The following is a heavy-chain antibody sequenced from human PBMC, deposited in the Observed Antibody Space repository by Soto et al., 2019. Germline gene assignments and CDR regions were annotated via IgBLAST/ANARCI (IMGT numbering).Heavy chain of an antibody. CDR3: ARHSPDFDWLSQFDY. D-gene: IGHD3-9*01. CDR2: IYYSGST. CDR1: GGSISSGYYY. V-gene: IGHV4-31*03. J-gene: IGHJ4*02. Sequence: SETLSLTCTVSGGSISSGYYYWSWIRQHPGKGLEWIGYIYYSGSTYYNPSLKSRVTISVDTSKNQLSLKLSSVTAADTAVYYCARHSPDFDWLSQFDYWGQGTLVTVSS.